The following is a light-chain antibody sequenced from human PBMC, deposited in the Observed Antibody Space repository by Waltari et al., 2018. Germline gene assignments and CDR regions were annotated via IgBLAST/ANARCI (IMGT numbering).Light chain of an antibody. CDR2: DVS. CDR1: TSDGGGYNH. V-gene: IGLV2-14*03. Sequence: QSALTQHAPVYESSGQSITIFCTGTTSDGGGYNHIPWYRHHPGKAPKLMIYDVSHRPSGVSDRFSGSKSGNAASLTISGLQAEDEADYFCSSYTSISTWVFGGGTKLTVL. J-gene: IGLJ3*02. CDR3: SSYTSISTWV.